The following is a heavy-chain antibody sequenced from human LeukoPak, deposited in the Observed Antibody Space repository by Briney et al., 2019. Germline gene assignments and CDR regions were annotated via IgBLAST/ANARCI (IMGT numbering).Heavy chain of an antibody. CDR2: IYYSGST. V-gene: IGHV4-59*08. CDR3: ARLGLNYYDSSGYYYEWLINNWFDP. D-gene: IGHD3-22*01. CDR1: GGSISSYY. Sequence: PSETLSLTCTVSGGSISSYYWSWIRQPPGKGLEWIGYIYYSGSTNYNPSLKSRVTISVDTSKNQFSLKLSSVTAADTAVYYCARLGLNYYDSSGYYYEWLINNWFDPWGQGTLVTVSS. J-gene: IGHJ5*02.